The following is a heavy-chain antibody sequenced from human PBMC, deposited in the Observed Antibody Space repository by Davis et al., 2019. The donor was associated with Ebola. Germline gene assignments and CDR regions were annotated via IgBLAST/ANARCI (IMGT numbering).Heavy chain of an antibody. J-gene: IGHJ6*02. CDR2: ISGSGST. CDR1: RFTFTSYS. Sequence: GESLKISCAASRFTFTSYSMTWVRQAPGKGLEWVSGISGSGSTYYADSVKGRFTFSRDNSKNTLYLQMNSLRAEDTAVYYCAKGSLYGSRSITAGMDVWGQGTTVTVSS. D-gene: IGHD4-17*01. CDR3: AKGSLYGSRSITAGMDV. V-gene: IGHV3-23*01.